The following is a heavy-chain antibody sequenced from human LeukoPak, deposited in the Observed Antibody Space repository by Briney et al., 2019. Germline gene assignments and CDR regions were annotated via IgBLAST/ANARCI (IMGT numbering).Heavy chain of an antibody. V-gene: IGHV4-59*01. CDR3: ARCLRDGYNFYYYYYMDV. D-gene: IGHD5-24*01. CDR1: GGSISSYY. J-gene: IGHJ6*03. CDR2: VYYSGST. Sequence: SETLSLTCTVSGGSISSYYWSWIRQPPGKGLEWIGYVYYSGSTNYNPSLKSRVTISVDTSKNQFSLKLSSVTAADTAVYYCARCLRDGYNFYYYYYMDVWGKGTTVTVSS.